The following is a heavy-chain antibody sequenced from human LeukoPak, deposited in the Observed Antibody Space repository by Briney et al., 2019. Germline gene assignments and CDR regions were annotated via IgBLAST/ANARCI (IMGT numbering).Heavy chain of an antibody. CDR2: ISWNSGSV. CDR1: GFTFDDYA. D-gene: IGHD6-19*01. V-gene: IGHV3-9*01. CDR3: AKDRPGWGSSYFDY. Sequence: PGGSLRLSCAASGFTFDDYAMHWVRQAPGKGLEWVSGISWNSGSVGYADSVKGRFTISRDNAKNSLYLQMNSLRAEDTALYYCAKDRPGWGSSYFDYWGQGTLVTVSS. J-gene: IGHJ4*02.